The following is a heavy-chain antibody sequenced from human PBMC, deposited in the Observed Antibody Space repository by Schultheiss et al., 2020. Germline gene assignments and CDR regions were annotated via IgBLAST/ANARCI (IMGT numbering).Heavy chain of an antibody. Sequence: GESLKISCAASGFTFSSYGMHWVRQAPGKGLEWVAVISYDGSNKYYADSVKGRFTISRDNSKNTLYLQMNSLRAEDTAVYYCAKDGIAAEFDYWGQGTLVTVSS. CDR3: AKDGIAAEFDY. D-gene: IGHD6-13*01. J-gene: IGHJ4*02. CDR2: ISYDGSNK. CDR1: GFTFSSYG. V-gene: IGHV3-30*18.